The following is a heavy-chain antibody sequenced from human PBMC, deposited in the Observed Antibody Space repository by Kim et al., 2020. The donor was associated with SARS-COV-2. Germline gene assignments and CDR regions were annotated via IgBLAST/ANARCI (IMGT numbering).Heavy chain of an antibody. CDR2: IYSGGST. V-gene: IGHV3-53*01. CDR1: GFTVSSNY. D-gene: IGHD6-19*01. J-gene: IGHJ4*02. Sequence: GGSLRLSCAASGFTVSSNYMSWVRQAPGKGLEWVSVIYSGGSTYYADSVKGRFTISRDNSKNTLYLQMNSLRAEDTAVYYCARDTGEQWLVPRWGQGTLVTVSS. CDR3: ARDTGEQWLVPR.